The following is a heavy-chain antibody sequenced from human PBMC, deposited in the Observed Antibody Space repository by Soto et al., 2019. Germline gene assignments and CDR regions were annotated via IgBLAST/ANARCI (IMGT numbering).Heavy chain of an antibody. CDR1: GYAFTRYD. V-gene: IGHV1-8*01. J-gene: IGHJ3*01. D-gene: IGHD3-10*01. Sequence: ASVKVSCKASGYAFTRYDINWVRQATGQGLEWMGWMNPNSGNTGYAQKFQGRVTMTRDSSISTAYMEVSRLRFEDTAVYYCARAVNAYGFDVWGQGTMVTVSS. CDR3: ARAVNAYGFDV. CDR2: MNPNSGNT.